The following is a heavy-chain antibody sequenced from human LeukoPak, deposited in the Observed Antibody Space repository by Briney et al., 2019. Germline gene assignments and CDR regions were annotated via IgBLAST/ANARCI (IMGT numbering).Heavy chain of an antibody. Sequence: GGSLSLSCAPSVFTSSSYWMSWVRQAPGRGQEWGANIKQDGSDKYYVDSVKDRFTLARDNAKNSLYLQMNSLRAEDTAGYYCARLRLYGSGWVDYGGEGFLVTVSS. D-gene: IGHD6-19*01. V-gene: IGHV3-7*01. J-gene: IGHJ4*02. CDR2: IKQDGSDK. CDR1: VFTSSSYW. CDR3: ARLRLYGSGWVDY.